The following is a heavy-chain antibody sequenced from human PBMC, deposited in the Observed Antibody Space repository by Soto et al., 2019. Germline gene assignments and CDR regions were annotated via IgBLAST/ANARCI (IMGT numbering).Heavy chain of an antibody. CDR2: IIPILGIA. Sequence: SVEVSCKASGGTFSSYTISWVRQAPGQGLEWMGRIIPILGIANYAQKFQGRVTITADKSTSTAYMELSSLRSEDTAVYYCARDDVSYYYGMDVWGQGTMVTVSS. CDR3: ARDDVSYYYGMDV. D-gene: IGHD3-16*01. CDR1: GGTFSSYT. V-gene: IGHV1-69*04. J-gene: IGHJ6*02.